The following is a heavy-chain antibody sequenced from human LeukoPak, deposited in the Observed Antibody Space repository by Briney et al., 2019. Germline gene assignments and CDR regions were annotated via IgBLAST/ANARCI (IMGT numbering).Heavy chain of an antibody. D-gene: IGHD3-22*01. CDR1: GFTFSSYE. CDR3: AKVNPPYYYDSHSHFDY. CDR2: ISGSGGST. J-gene: IGHJ4*02. V-gene: IGHV3-23*01. Sequence: GGSLRLSCAASGFTFSSYEMNWVRQAPGKGLEWVSAISGSGGSTYYADSVKGRFTISRDNSKNTLYLQMNSLRAEDTAVYYCAKVNPPYYYDSHSHFDYWGQGTLVTVSS.